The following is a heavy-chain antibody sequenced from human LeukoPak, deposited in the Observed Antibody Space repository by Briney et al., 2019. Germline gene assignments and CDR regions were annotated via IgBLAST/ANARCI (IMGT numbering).Heavy chain of an antibody. Sequence: GGSLRLSCAASGFTVSSNYMSWVRQAPGTGLEWVSFISYDGNNQYYADSVKGRFTISRDNSKNTLYLQMNSLRTEDTAVYYCAKDAGDQGYFDYWGQGTLVTVSS. CDR3: AKDAGDQGYFDY. J-gene: IGHJ4*02. V-gene: IGHV3-30*18. CDR1: GFTVSSNY. CDR2: ISYDGNNQ. D-gene: IGHD3-16*01.